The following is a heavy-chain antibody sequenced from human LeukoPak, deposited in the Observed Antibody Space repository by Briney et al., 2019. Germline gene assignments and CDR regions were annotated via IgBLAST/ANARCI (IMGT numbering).Heavy chain of an antibody. CDR3: VGGIGWQPDY. V-gene: IGHV3-7*03. CDR1: AGFSFSDYW. J-gene: IGHJ4*02. Sequence: GGSLRLYCAASAGFSFSDYWMNWVRQAPGKGLEWVAIISQDGREKLYVDSVKGRFTISRDKAKSSLYLQINSLRAEDTAVYYCVGGIGWQPDYWGQGTLVTVSS. D-gene: IGHD6-19*01. CDR2: ISQDGREK.